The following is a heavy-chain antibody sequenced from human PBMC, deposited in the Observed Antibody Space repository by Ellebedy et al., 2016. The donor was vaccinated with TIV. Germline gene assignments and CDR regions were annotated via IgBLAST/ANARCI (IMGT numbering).Heavy chain of an antibody. CDR1: GGTFSSYA. D-gene: IGHD1-26*01. CDR3: AKDYSGLHGMDV. Sequence: AASVKVSCNASGGTFSSYAISWVRQAPGKGLDWVSAISGSGDSTYSADSVKGRFTISRDNSKNTLYLQMNSLRVEDTAVYYCAKDYSGLHGMDVWGQGTTVTVSS. CDR2: ISGSGDST. J-gene: IGHJ6*02. V-gene: IGHV3-23*01.